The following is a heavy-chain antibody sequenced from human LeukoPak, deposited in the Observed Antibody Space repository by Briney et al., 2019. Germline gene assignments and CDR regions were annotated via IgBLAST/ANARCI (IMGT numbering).Heavy chain of an antibody. Sequence: APVKVSCKASGYTFTSHGLSWARQAPGQGLEWMAWISLSSGDTNYAQEFQERISMTRDTSTSTAYMELRSLRSDDTAVYYCARDPGGNWGFDHWGQGALVTVSS. V-gene: IGHV1-18*04. CDR2: ISLSSGDT. J-gene: IGHJ4*02. CDR3: ARDPGGNWGFDH. D-gene: IGHD7-27*01. CDR1: GYTFTSHG.